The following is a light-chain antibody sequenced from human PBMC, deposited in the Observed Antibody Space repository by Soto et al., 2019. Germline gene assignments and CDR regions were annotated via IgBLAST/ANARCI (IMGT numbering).Light chain of an antibody. J-gene: IGLJ1*01. CDR3: SSYTSSSTRV. CDR2: EVS. Sequence: QSVLTQPASVSGPTGQSITISCTGTSSDVGGYNYVSLYQQHPGKAPKLMIYEVSNRPSGVSNRFSGSKSGNTASLTISGLQAEDEADYYCSSYTSSSTRVFGTGTKVTVL. V-gene: IGLV2-14*01. CDR1: SSDVGGYNY.